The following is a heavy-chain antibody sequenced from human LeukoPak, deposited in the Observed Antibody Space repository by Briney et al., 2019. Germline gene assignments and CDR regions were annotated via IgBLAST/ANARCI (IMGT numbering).Heavy chain of an antibody. Sequence: SETLSLTCTVSGGSISSYYWSWIRQPAGKGLEWIGRIYTSGSTNYNPSLKSRVTMSVDTSKNQVSLELSSVTAADTAVYYCARDRSKYGITHCYMDVWGKGTTVTISS. V-gene: IGHV4-4*07. J-gene: IGHJ6*03. D-gene: IGHD3-10*01. CDR2: IYTSGST. CDR3: ARDRSKYGITHCYMDV. CDR1: GGSISSYY.